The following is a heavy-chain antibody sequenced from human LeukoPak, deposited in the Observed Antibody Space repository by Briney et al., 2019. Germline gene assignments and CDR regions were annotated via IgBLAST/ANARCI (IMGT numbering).Heavy chain of an antibody. J-gene: IGHJ4*02. CDR2: IYYRGTT. CDR3: ARLARFEELSPRYYFDN. CDR1: GGSMNYYY. V-gene: IGHV4-59*08. D-gene: IGHD3-16*02. Sequence: SETLSLSCTVSGGSMNYYYWSWIRQPPGQGLEWIGYIYYRGTTNYLPSLKDRVDISIDTSKNQFSLRMYSVTAADTAVDFCARLARFEELSPRYYFDNWGLGTLVTVSS.